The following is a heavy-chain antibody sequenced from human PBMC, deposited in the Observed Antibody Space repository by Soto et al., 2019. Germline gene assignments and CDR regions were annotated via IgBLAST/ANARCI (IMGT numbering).Heavy chain of an antibody. CDR3: ARESGGATATLDYYYFYMDV. J-gene: IGHJ6*03. D-gene: IGHD5-12*01. CDR1: GDTFTGYY. Sequence: QVQLVQSGAEVKKPGASVTVSCRASGDTFTGYYMHWVRQAPGQGLEWMGWINPNSGVTKYAQKVQGWVTITRDTSIRPVYMQLSRLRSDDTAVYYCARESGGATATLDYYYFYMDVWGTGTTVTVSS. V-gene: IGHV1-2*04. CDR2: INPNSGVT.